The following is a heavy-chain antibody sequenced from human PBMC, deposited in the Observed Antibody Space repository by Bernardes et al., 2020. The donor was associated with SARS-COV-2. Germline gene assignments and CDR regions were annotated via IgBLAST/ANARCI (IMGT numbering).Heavy chain of an antibody. CDR1: GGSISSYY. CDR2: IYTSGST. Sequence: SEPLSLTCTVSGGSISSYYWSWIRQPAGKGLEWIGRIYTSGSTNYNPSLKSRVTMSVDTSKNQFSLKLSSVTAADTAVYYCARDDSSGWYRSWFDPWGQGTLVTVSS. D-gene: IGHD6-19*01. CDR3: ARDDSSGWYRSWFDP. V-gene: IGHV4-4*07. J-gene: IGHJ5*02.